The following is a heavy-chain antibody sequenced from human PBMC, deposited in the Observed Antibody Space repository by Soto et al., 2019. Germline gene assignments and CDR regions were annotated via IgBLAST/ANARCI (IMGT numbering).Heavy chain of an antibody. CDR1: GYTFTSYG. D-gene: IGHD6-19*01. Sequence: ASVKVSCMASGYTFTSYGISWVRQAPGQVLEWMGWISAYNGNTNYAQKLQGRVTMTTDPSTSTAYMELRSLRSDDTAVYYCARDRPLYSSGWWDAFDIWGQGTMVTVSS. CDR2: ISAYNGNT. V-gene: IGHV1-18*01. CDR3: ARDRPLYSSGWWDAFDI. J-gene: IGHJ3*02.